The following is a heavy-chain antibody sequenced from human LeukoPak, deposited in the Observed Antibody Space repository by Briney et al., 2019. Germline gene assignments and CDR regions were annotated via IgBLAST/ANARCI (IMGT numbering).Heavy chain of an antibody. J-gene: IGHJ6*02. CDR3: ARGPDYGGYYGMDV. V-gene: IGHV3-53*01. CDR2: IYSGGST. CDR1: GFTVSSNY. D-gene: IGHD4-23*01. Sequence: GGSLRLSCAASGFTVSSNYMSWVRQAPGKGLEWVSVIYSGGSTYYADSVKGRFTISRDNSKNTLYLQMNSLRAEDTAVYYCARGPDYGGYYGMDVWGQGTTVTVSS.